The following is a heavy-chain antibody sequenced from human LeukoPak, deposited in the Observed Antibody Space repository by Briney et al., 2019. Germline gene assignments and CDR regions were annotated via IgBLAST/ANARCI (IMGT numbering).Heavy chain of an antibody. CDR2: IYSGGST. CDR3: AIDPGLGVPAATC. CDR1: GFTVSSNY. D-gene: IGHD2-2*01. V-gene: IGHV3-66*02. Sequence: GGSLRLSCAASGFTVSSNYMTWVRQAPGKGLEWVSVIYSGGSTYYADSVKGRFTISRDNSKNTLYLQMNSLRAEDTAVYYCAIDPGLGVPAATCWGQGTLVTVSS. J-gene: IGHJ4*02.